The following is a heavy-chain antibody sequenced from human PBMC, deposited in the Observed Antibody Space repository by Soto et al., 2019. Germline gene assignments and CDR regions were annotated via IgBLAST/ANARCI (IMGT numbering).Heavy chain of an antibody. J-gene: IGHJ5*02. CDR2: ISSDGNNK. V-gene: IGHV3-30*18. CDR1: GFTFDSYC. D-gene: IGHD4-17*01. CDR3: AKDLIPNTVTTCGS. Sequence: QVQLVESGGGVVQPGRSLRLSCAASGFTFDSYCMHWVRQAPGKGLEWVAVISSDGNNKYYAYSVKGRFTISRDNFKNTLYLQMSSLRADDTAVYYCAKDLIPNTVTTCGSWGQGTLVTVSS.